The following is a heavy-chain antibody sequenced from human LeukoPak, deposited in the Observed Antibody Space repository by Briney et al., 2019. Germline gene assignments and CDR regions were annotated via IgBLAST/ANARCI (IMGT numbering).Heavy chain of an antibody. Sequence: GSSVKVSCKASGGTFSSYAISWVRQAPGQGLEWMGRIIPIFGTANYAQKFQGRVTITTDESTSTAYMELSSLRSEDTAVYYCARDHIVGARPNGAFDIWGQGTMVTVSS. CDR3: ARDHIVGARPNGAFDI. CDR2: IIPIFGTA. D-gene: IGHD1-26*01. J-gene: IGHJ3*02. V-gene: IGHV1-69*05. CDR1: GGTFSSYA.